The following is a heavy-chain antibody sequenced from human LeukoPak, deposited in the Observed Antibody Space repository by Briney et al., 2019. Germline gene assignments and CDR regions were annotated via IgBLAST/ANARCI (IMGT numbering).Heavy chain of an antibody. CDR1: GITLSNYG. J-gene: IGHJ4*02. V-gene: IGHV3-23*01. CDR3: AKRGVVIRVILVGFHKEAYYFYS. D-gene: IGHD3-10*01. CDR2: ISGSGGST. Sequence: GGSLRLSCAVSGITLSNYGMSWVRQAPGKGLEWLAGISGSGGSTDYADSVKGRFTISRDNPKNTLFLQMNSLRAEDTAVYFCAKRGVVIRVILVGFHKEAYYFYSWGQGAVVSVFS.